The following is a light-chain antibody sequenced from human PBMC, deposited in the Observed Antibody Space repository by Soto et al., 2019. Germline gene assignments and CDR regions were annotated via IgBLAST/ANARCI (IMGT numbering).Light chain of an antibody. Sequence: DLQMTQSPSSLSASVGDRVTITCRASQSISNYLNWYQQKPGKAPKLLIYAAFSLQSGVPSRFSGSGSGTDFTLTISSLQPEDFATYYCQQSYSSPRYTFGQGTKLEIK. J-gene: IGKJ2*01. CDR3: QQSYSSPRYT. CDR1: QSISNY. CDR2: AAF. V-gene: IGKV1-39*01.